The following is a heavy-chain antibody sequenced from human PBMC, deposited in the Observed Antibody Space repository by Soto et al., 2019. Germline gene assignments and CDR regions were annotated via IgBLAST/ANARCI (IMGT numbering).Heavy chain of an antibody. CDR1: GFIFSDFG. CDR3: AKSPSKARDYEVLAGYSGYFDY. Sequence: PXGSLRLSCAASGFIFSDFGMSWVRQAPGKGLEWVAVTSFDGSHEYYAASAKGRFTISRDNSKNMLLLQMDNVRAEDTAVYYCAKSPSKARDYEVLAGYSGYFDYWGLGTLVTVSS. D-gene: IGHD3-9*01. J-gene: IGHJ4*02. CDR2: TSFDGSHE. V-gene: IGHV3-30*18.